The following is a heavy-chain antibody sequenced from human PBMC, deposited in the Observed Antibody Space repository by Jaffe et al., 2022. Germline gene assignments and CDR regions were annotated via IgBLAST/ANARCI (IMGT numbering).Heavy chain of an antibody. D-gene: IGHD6-13*01. CDR2: ISGSGGST. V-gene: IGHV3-23*01. Sequence: EVQLLESGGGLVQPGGSLRLSCAASGFTFSSYAMSWVRQAPGKGLEWVSAISGSGGSTYYADSVKGRFTISRDNSKNTLYLQMNSLRAEDTAVYYCAKDTEQQLVRVVYYFDYWGQGTLVTVSS. J-gene: IGHJ4*02. CDR1: GFTFSSYA. CDR3: AKDTEQQLVRVVYYFDY.